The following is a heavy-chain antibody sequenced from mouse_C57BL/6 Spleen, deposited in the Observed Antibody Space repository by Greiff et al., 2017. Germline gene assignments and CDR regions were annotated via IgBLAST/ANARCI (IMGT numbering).Heavy chain of an antibody. CDR3: ARYDGYYWYFDV. J-gene: IGHJ1*03. CDR1: GYTFTSYW. Sequence: QVQLQQPGAELVKPGASVKLSCKASGYTFTSYWMHWVKQRPGRGLEWIGRIEPNSGGTKYNEKFKSKATLTVDKPFSTAYMQLSSLTSEDSAVYYCARYDGYYWYFDVWGTGTTVTVSS. CDR2: IEPNSGGT. V-gene: IGHV1-72*01. D-gene: IGHD2-3*01.